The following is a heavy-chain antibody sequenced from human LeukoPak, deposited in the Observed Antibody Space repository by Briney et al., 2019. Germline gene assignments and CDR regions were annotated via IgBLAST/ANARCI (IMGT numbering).Heavy chain of an antibody. V-gene: IGHV1-18*01. Sequence: ASVKVSCKASGYTFTNYGINWVRQAPGQGLEWMGWINAYNGNTNYAQMLQGRVTMTTDTSTSTAYMELRSLRSDDTAVYYCARGLQETLGWLKAFSAFDIWGQGTMVTVSS. CDR3: ARGLQETLGWLKAFSAFDI. CDR2: INAYNGNT. CDR1: GYTFTNYG. D-gene: IGHD6-19*01. J-gene: IGHJ3*02.